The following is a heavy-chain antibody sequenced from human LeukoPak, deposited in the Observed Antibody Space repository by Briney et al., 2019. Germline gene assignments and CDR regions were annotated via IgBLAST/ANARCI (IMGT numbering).Heavy chain of an antibody. CDR3: AKLTYAGDAFDI. CDR1: GFTFSSYA. Sequence: PGGSLRLSCAASGFTFSSYAMSWVRQAPGKGLEWVAFIRYDGSNKYYADSVKGRFTISRDNSKNTLYLQMNSLRAEDTAVYYCAKLTYAGDAFDIWGQGTMVTVSS. CDR2: IRYDGSNK. D-gene: IGHD2-2*01. J-gene: IGHJ3*02. V-gene: IGHV3-30*02.